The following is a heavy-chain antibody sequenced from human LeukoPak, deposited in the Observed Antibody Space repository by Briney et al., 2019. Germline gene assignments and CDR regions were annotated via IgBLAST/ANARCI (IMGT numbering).Heavy chain of an antibody. D-gene: IGHD3-22*01. Sequence: ASVKVSCKASGYTFTSYYMHWVRQAPGQGLEWMGGIIPIFGTANYAQKFQGRVTITADESTSTAYMELSSLRSEDTAVYYCAGNFYSQPDSSGYYLPYYYYGMDVWGQGTTVTVSS. J-gene: IGHJ6*02. CDR2: IIPIFGTA. CDR1: GYTFTSYY. CDR3: AGNFYSQPDSSGYYLPYYYYGMDV. V-gene: IGHV1-69*13.